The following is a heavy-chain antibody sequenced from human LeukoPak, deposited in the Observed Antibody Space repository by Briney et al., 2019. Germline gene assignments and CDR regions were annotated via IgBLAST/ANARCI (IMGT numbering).Heavy chain of an antibody. CDR3: ARDPGLGFVVVSAPQVGYGMDV. J-gene: IGHJ6*02. CDR2: ISYDGSNK. D-gene: IGHD2-21*02. V-gene: IGHV3-30-3*01. CDR1: GFTFSSYA. Sequence: GGSLRLSCAASGFTFSSYAMHRVRQAPGKGLEGVAVISYDGSNKYYADSVKGRFTISRDNSKNTLYLQMNSLRAEDTAVYYCARDPGLGFVVVSAPQVGYGMDVWGQGTTVTVSS.